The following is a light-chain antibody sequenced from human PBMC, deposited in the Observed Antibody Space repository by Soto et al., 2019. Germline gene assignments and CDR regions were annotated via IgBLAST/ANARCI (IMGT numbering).Light chain of an antibody. Sequence: QSVLTQPPSASGTPGQRVTISCSGSRSNIGSNTVNWYHQVPGTAPKLLINSDVQRPSGVPDRFSGSKSGTSASLAISGLQSEDEDDYYCAAWDDSLNGVVFGGGTQLTVL. CDR3: AAWDDSLNGVV. CDR1: RSNIGSNT. V-gene: IGLV1-44*01. J-gene: IGLJ2*01. CDR2: SDV.